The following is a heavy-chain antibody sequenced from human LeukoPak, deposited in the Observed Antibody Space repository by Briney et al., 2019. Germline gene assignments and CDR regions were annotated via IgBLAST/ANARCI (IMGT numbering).Heavy chain of an antibody. D-gene: IGHD3-10*02. J-gene: IGHJ6*04. Sequence: GGSLRLSCAASGFTISNYGMHWVRQAPGKGLEWVAFMRYDANNKYYADSVKGRFTISRDNSKNTLYLQMNSLRAEDTAVYYCAELGITMIGGVWGKGTTVTISS. CDR3: AELGITMIGGV. V-gene: IGHV3-30*02. CDR2: MRYDANNK. CDR1: GFTISNYG.